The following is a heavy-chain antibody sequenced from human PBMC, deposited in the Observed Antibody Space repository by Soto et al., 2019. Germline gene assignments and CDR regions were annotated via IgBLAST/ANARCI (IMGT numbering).Heavy chain of an antibody. J-gene: IGHJ4*02. CDR3: TTQYYYDSSGSVLS. CDR1: GLTFSNAW. CDR2: IKSRTDGGTT. V-gene: IGHV3-15*01. Sequence: EVQLVESGGGLVKPGGSLRLSCAVSGLTFSNAWMTWVRQAPGKGLEWVGRIKSRTDGGTTDFAAPVTGRFTISGDDSKNTLYLQMNSLKTEDTAVYYCTTQYYYDSSGSVLSWGQGTLVTVAS. D-gene: IGHD3-22*01.